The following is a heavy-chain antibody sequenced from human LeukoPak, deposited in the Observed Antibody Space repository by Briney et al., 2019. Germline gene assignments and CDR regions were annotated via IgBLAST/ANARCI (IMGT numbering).Heavy chain of an antibody. CDR2: IRSKANSYAT. CDR1: GFTFSASA. J-gene: IGHJ4*02. CDR3: TTVDTTMV. Sequence: GGSLKLSCAASGFTFSASAMHWVRQASGKGLEWVGRIRSKANSYATAYAASVKGRFTISRDDSKNTAYLQMNSLETEDTAVYYCTTVDTTMVWGQGTLVTVSS. D-gene: IGHD5-18*01. V-gene: IGHV3-73*01.